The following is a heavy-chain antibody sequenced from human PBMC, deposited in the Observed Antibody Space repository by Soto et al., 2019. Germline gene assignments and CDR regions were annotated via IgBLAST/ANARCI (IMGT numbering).Heavy chain of an antibody. D-gene: IGHD1-26*01. V-gene: IGHV1-18*01. CDR2: INAYNGNT. Sequence: QVQLVQSGAEVKKPGASVKVSCKASGYTFTNYGFSWVRQAPGQGLEWMGWINAYNGNTNYARKLQGRVTMTTDTSPSTASMELRSLRSDDTAVYYCARDRALELGDYWGQGTLVTVSS. J-gene: IGHJ4*02. CDR3: ARDRALELGDY. CDR1: GYTFTNYG.